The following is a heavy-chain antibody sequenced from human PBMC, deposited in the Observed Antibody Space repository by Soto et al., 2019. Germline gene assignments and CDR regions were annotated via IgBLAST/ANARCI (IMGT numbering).Heavy chain of an antibody. J-gene: IGHJ6*02. D-gene: IGHD1-26*01. CDR1: GGTFSSYA. CDR2: IIPIFGTA. CDR3: ARGIVGAMGYYYYGMDV. Sequence: QVQLVQSGAEVKKPGSSVKVSCKASGGTFSSYAISWVRQAPGQGLEWMGGIIPIFGTANYAQKFQVRVTITADESTSTAYMELSSLRSEDTAVYYCARGIVGAMGYYYYGMDVWGQGTTVTVSS. V-gene: IGHV1-69*01.